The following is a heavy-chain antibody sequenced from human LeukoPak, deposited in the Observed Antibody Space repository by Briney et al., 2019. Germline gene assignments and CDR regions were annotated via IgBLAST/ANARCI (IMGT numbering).Heavy chain of an antibody. D-gene: IGHD3-22*01. CDR3: ARMRGYDSSGQYHFDY. J-gene: IGHJ4*02. V-gene: IGHV3-7*01. Sequence: GESLTLSCAASGFTFSSHWMSWVRQPPGKGLEWVANIKQDGSEKYYVASEKGRFIISSDTDKHFLYLQINGLSADDTAVYYCARMRGYDSSGQYHFDYWGQGTLVTVSS. CDR2: IKQDGSEK. CDR1: GFTFSSHW.